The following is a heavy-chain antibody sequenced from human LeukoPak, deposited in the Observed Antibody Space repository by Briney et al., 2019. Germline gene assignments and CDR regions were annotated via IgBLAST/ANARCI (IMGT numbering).Heavy chain of an antibody. CDR2: IKEDGSEK. J-gene: IGHJ6*04. Sequence: PGGSLRLSCAASGFTFNTYAMSWVRQAPGKGLEWVANIKEDGSEKHYMDSVKGRFAISRDNAKNSLFLQMNSLRAEDTAVYFCAKSTRAVMAMMDVWGKGTTVTVSS. D-gene: IGHD3-16*01. V-gene: IGHV3-7*01. CDR1: GFTFNTYA. CDR3: AKSTRAVMAMMDV.